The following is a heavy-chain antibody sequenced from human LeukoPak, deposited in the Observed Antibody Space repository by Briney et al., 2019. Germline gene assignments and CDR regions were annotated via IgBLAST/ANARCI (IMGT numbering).Heavy chain of an antibody. CDR1: GYTFTDYY. CDR2: INPDSGGT. J-gene: IGHJ5*02. Sequence: ASVKVSCKASGYTFTDYYMHWVRQAPGQGLEWMGWINPDSGGTNYAQKFQGRVTMTRDTSITTAYMELIRLRPDDTAFYYCATSYLTPKKGFDPWGQGTLVTVSS. CDR3: ATSYLTPKKGFDP. D-gene: IGHD3-9*01. V-gene: IGHV1-2*02.